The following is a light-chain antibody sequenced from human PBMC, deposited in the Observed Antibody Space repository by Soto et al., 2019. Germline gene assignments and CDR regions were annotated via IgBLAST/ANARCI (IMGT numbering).Light chain of an antibody. CDR2: GAS. CDR3: QQYHSWPHT. V-gene: IGKV3-15*01. Sequence: ETVLTQSPATLSVSPGERATFSCRASQSVTTNLAWYQQKPGQVPRLLIYGASTRATGIPARFSGSGSGTEFTLSISSLQSDDFAIYHCQQYHSWPHTFGQGTKLGIK. CDR1: QSVTTN. J-gene: IGKJ2*01.